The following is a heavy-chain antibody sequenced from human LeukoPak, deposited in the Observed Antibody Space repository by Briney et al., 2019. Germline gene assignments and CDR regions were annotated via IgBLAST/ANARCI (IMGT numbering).Heavy chain of an antibody. D-gene: IGHD6-13*01. V-gene: IGHV1-8*03. CDR2: MNPNSGNT. CDR3: ARGPTSGYSSWFDY. CDR1: GYTFTSYD. J-gene: IGHJ4*02. Sequence: ASVKVSCKASGYTFTSYDINWVRQATGQGLEWMGWMNPNSGNTGYAQKFQGRVTITRNTSISTAYMELSSLRSEDTAVYYCARGPTSGYSSWFDYWGQGTLVTVSS.